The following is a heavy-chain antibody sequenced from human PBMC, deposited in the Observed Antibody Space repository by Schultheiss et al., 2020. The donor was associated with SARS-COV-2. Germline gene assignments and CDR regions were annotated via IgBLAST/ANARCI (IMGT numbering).Heavy chain of an antibody. CDR2: ISSSGSTI. D-gene: IGHD3-22*01. CDR3: AKDLNPMIVVVITNLWDY. V-gene: IGHV3-48*04. Sequence: GGSLRLSCAASGFTFSSYWMSWVRQAPGKGLEWVSYISSSGSTIYYADSVKGRFTISRDNAKNSLYLQMNSLRAEDTAVYYCAKDLNPMIVVVITNLWDYWGQGTLVTVSS. J-gene: IGHJ4*02. CDR1: GFTFSSYW.